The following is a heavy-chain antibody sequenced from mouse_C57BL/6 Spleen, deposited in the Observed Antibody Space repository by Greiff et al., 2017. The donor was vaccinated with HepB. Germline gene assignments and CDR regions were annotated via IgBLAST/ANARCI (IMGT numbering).Heavy chain of an antibody. CDR1: GYAFSSYW. V-gene: IGHV1-80*01. J-gene: IGHJ4*01. Sequence: VKLVESGAELVKPGASVKISCKASGYAFSSYWMNWVKQRPGKGLEWIGQIYPGDGDTNYNGKFKGKATLTADKSSSTAYMQLSSLTSEDSAVYFCARLKVFYAMDYWGQGTSVTVSS. CDR2: IYPGDGDT. CDR3: ARLKVFYAMDY.